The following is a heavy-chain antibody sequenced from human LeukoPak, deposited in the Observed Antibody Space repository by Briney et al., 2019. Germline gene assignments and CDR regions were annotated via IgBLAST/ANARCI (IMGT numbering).Heavy chain of an antibody. D-gene: IGHD3-3*01. CDR3: ARGRYYDFYP. V-gene: IGHV3-7*02. CDR2: IQQDGSEK. CDR1: GFTFSSNW. Sequence: GGSLRLSCAASGFTFSSNWMSWVRQAPGKGLEWVANIQQDGSEKSYVGSVKGRFTISRDNAKNSVYLQMNSLRAEDTAVYYCARGRYYDFYPWGQGTLVTVSS. J-gene: IGHJ5*02.